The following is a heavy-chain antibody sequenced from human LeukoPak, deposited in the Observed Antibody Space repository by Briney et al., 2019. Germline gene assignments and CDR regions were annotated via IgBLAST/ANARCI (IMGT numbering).Heavy chain of an antibody. CDR1: GGSFSGYY. D-gene: IGHD3-16*02. J-gene: IGHJ4*02. Sequence: SETLSLTCAVYGGSFSGYYWSWIRQPPGKGLEWIGEINHSGSTNYNPSPKSRVTISVDTSKNQFSLKLSSVTAADTAVYYCARGGHDYIWGSYRQTNFDYWGQGTLVTVSS. CDR3: ARGGHDYIWGSYRQTNFDY. CDR2: INHSGST. V-gene: IGHV4-34*01.